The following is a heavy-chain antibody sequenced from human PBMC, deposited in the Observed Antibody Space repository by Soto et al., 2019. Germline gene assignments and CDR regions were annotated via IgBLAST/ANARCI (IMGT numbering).Heavy chain of an antibody. CDR2: ISYDGRNK. D-gene: IGHD3-16*01. CDR3: AKDWEEITYWFDP. CDR1: GFTFSTYG. V-gene: IGHV3-30*18. J-gene: IGHJ5*02. Sequence: PGGSLRLSCAASGFTFSTYGMHWVRQAPGKGLEWVAIISYDGRNKYYADSVKGRFTISRDNVKDTLYLQMNSLRPEDTAVYYCAKDWEEITYWFDPWGQGTLVTVSS.